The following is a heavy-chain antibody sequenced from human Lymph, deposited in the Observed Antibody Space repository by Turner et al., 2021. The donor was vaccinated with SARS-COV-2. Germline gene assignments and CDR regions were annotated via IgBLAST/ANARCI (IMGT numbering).Heavy chain of an antibody. Sequence: HVQLQESAPRLVTPFETLSLPCTVSGGSMNSNYWSWIRQPPGKRLGWIGYIYYRGSTNYNPSLESRVIISVDTSRNQFSLNLTSVTAADTAIYCCARETVNNWVDPWGQGTLVTVSS. CDR2: IYYRGST. D-gene: IGHD2-21*02. CDR3: ARETVNNWVDP. V-gene: IGHV4-59*01. J-gene: IGHJ5*02. CDR1: GGSMNSNY.